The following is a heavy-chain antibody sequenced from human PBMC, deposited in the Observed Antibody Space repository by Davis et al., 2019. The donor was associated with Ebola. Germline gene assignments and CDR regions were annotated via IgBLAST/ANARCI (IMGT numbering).Heavy chain of an antibody. J-gene: IGHJ4*02. CDR3: AKDGRVRGSMGY. CDR2: ISYDGSNK. V-gene: IGHV3-30*18. CDR1: GFTFSSYG. D-gene: IGHD3-10*01. Sequence: GESLKISCAASGFTFSSYGMHWGRQAPGKGLEWVAVISYDGSNKYYADSVKGRFTISRDNSKNTLYLQMNSLRAEDTAVYYCAKDGRVRGSMGYWGQGTLVTVSS.